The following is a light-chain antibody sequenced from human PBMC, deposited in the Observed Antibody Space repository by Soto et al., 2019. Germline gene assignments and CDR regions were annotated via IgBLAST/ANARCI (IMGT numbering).Light chain of an antibody. CDR2: KAS. CDR1: QSISSW. CDR3: QQYNSYPFT. J-gene: IGKJ3*01. V-gene: IGKV1-5*03. Sequence: DIQMTQSPSTLSASVGDRVTITCRASQSISSWLAWYQQKPGKAPKLLIYKASSLESGVPSRFSGSGSGTEFTLSISSLQADYFATYCCQQYNSYPFTVGPGTKVDIK.